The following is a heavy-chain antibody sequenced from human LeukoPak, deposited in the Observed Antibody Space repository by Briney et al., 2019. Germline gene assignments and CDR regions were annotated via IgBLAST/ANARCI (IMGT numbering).Heavy chain of an antibody. CDR2: IYYSGSA. V-gene: IGHV4-59*01. J-gene: IGHJ4*02. CDR1: GGSISSYY. CDR3: ARDLGTGSYYLDY. D-gene: IGHD6-19*01. Sequence: SETLSLTCTVSGGSISSYYWSWIRQPPGKGLEWIGYIYYSGSASYNPSLKSRVTVSVDTSNNHFSLRLRSVTAADTAVYYCARDLGTGSYYLDYWGQGTLVTVSS.